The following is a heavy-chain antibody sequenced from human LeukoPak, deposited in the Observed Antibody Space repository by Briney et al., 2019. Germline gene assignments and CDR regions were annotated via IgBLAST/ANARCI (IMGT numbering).Heavy chain of an antibody. CDR1: GFTVSSNY. Sequence: GGSLRLSCAASGFTVSSNYMSWVRQAPGKGLEWVSVIYSGGSTYYADCVKGRFTISRDNSKNTLYLQMNSLRAEDTAVYYCARGIVGPHGAFDIWGQGTMVTVSS. CDR2: IYSGGST. CDR3: ARGIVGPHGAFDI. D-gene: IGHD1-26*01. J-gene: IGHJ3*02. V-gene: IGHV3-53*05.